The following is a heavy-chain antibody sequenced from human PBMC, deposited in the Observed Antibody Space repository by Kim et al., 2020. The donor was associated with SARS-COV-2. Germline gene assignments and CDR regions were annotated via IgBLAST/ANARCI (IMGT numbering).Heavy chain of an antibody. Sequence: GGSLRLSCAASGFTFSSYGMHWVRQAPGKGLEWVAVISYDGSNKYYADSVKGRFTISRDNSKNTLYLQMNSLRAEDTAVYYCARDAYGDEGCKDVWGQGTTVTVSS. CDR2: ISYDGSNK. CDR3: ARDAYGDEGCKDV. CDR1: GFTFSSYG. V-gene: IGHV3-33*05. J-gene: IGHJ6*02. D-gene: IGHD4-17*01.